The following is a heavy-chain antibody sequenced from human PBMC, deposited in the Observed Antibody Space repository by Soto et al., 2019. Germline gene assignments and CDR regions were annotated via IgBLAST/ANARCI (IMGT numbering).Heavy chain of an antibody. CDR2: IKQDGSEE. J-gene: IGHJ6*02. CDR1: GFTFSSYW. D-gene: IGHD6-13*01. Sequence: EVQLVESGGGLVQPGGSLRLSCVDSGFTFSSYWMSWVRQAPVKGLEWVGNIKQDGSEENYVDSVKGRFTISRDNAKNSMYLQMNSLRAEDTAVYYCARIAASGRGWDVWDQGTTVVVSS. V-gene: IGHV3-7*01. CDR3: ARIAASGRGWDV.